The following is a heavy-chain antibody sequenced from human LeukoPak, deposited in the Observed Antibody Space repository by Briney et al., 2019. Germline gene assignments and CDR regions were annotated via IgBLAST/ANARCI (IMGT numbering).Heavy chain of an antibody. CDR1: GGSISSGDYY. CDR3: ARGYYYDSSGYYPSDY. D-gene: IGHD3-22*01. J-gene: IGHJ4*02. CDR2: IYYSGST. Sequence: PSQTLSLTCTVSGGSISSGDYYWSWIRQPPGKGLEWIGYIYYSGSTYYNPSLKSRVTISVDTSKNQFSLKLSSVTAADTAVYYCARGYYYDSSGYYPSDYWGQGTLVTVSS. V-gene: IGHV4-30-4*01.